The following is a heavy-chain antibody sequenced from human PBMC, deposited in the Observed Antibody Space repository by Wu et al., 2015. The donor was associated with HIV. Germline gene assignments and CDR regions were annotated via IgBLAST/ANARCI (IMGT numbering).Heavy chain of an antibody. Sequence: QVQLVQSGAEVKKPGASVKVSCKASGYTFTGYYMHWVRQAPGQGLEWMGWINPNSGGTNYAQKFQGRVTMTRDTSISTAYMELSRLRSDDTAVYYCARDLGITMVRGVIITRDEGLSYYYYGMDVWGQGTTVTVSS. D-gene: IGHD3-10*01. CDR3: ARDLGITMVRGVIITRDEGLSYYYYGMDV. CDR2: INPNSGGT. CDR1: GYTFTGYY. J-gene: IGHJ6*02. V-gene: IGHV1-2*02.